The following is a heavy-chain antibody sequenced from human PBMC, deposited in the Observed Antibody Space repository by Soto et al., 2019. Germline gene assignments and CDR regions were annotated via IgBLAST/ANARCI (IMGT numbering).Heavy chain of an antibody. D-gene: IGHD3-3*01. CDR3: ATPGIYDSLAYYYGMDV. CDR2: ISSSGSTM. V-gene: IGHV3-11*01. CDR1: GFTFSDYY. J-gene: IGHJ6*02. Sequence: GGSLRLSCAASGFTFSDYYMSWIRQAPGKGLEWVSYISSSGSTMYCADSVKGRFTISRDNAKNSLYLQMNSLRAEDTAVYYCATPGIYDSLAYYYGMDVWGQGTTVTVSS.